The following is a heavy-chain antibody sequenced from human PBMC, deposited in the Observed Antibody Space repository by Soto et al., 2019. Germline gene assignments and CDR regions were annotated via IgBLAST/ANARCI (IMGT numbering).Heavy chain of an antibody. Sequence: GSLRLSCAASGFTFSDYYMSWIRQAPGKGLEWVSYISSSSSYTNYADSVKGRFTISRDNAKNSLYLQMNSLRAEDTAVYYCARAEQQLVYGDNWFDSWGQGTRVTVSS. J-gene: IGHJ5*01. V-gene: IGHV3-11*05. CDR1: GFTFSDYY. CDR2: ISSSSSYT. CDR3: ARAEQQLVYGDNWFDS. D-gene: IGHD6-13*01.